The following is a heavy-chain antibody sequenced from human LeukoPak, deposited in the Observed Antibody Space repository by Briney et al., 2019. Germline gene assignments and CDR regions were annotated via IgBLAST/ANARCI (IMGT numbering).Heavy chain of an antibody. J-gene: IGHJ5*02. CDR2: INHSGST. D-gene: IGHD3-3*01. Sequence: PSETLSLTCAVSRGSFSDYYWSWLRQPPGKGLEWIGEINHSGSTNYNPALKSRVTMFIDKYKNQFLLKVTYLTAADTAVYYGAKDFSPGQTPYNCFDAWGQGTMVTVSS. V-gene: IGHV4-34*01. CDR3: AKDFSPGQTPYNCFDA. CDR1: RGSFSDYY.